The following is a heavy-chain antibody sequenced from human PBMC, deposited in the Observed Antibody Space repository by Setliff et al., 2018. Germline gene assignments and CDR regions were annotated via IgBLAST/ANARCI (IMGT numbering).Heavy chain of an antibody. J-gene: IGHJ4*02. Sequence: PSETLSLTCTVSGGSIMNYFWSWIRQPPGKGLEWIGYVYYTGNTNYNPPLKSRLTITVDPSKNQVSLKLKSATTADTAVYYCAKPQVELRWGFESWGQGTPVTVSS. V-gene: IGHV4-59*01. D-gene: IGHD1-7*01. CDR2: VYYTGNT. CDR3: AKPQVELRWGFES. CDR1: GGSIMNYF.